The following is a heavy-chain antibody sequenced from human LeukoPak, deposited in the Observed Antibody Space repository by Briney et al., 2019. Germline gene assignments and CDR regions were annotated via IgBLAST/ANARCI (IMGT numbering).Heavy chain of an antibody. D-gene: IGHD1/OR15-1a*01. J-gene: IGHJ5*02. CDR1: GGSISSGSYY. V-gene: IGHV4-61*02. Sequence: SQTLSLTCTVSGGSISSGSYYWSWIRQPAGKGLEWIGRIYTSGSTNYNPSLKSRVTISVDTSKNQFSLKLSSVTAADTAVYYCAKQPHAFDNWFDPWGQGTLVTVSS. CDR3: AKQPHAFDNWFDP. CDR2: IYTSGST.